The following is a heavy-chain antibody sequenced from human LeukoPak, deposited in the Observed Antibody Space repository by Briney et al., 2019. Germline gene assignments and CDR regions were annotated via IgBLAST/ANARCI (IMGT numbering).Heavy chain of an antibody. CDR2: INPNSGGT. CDR1: GYTFTGYY. J-gene: IGHJ1*01. CDR3: ARDNPYGDYAGVYFQH. D-gene: IGHD4-17*01. V-gene: IGHV1-2*02. Sequence: VASVKVSRKASGYTFTGYYMHWVRQAPGQGLEWMGWINPNSGGTNYAQKFQGRVTMTRDTSISTAYMELSRLRFDDTAVYYCARDNPYGDYAGVYFQHWGQGTLVTVSS.